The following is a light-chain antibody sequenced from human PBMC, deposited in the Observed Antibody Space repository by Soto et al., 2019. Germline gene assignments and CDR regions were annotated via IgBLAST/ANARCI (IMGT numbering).Light chain of an antibody. Sequence: QSVLTQSPSASASLGASVKLTCTLSSGHSNYAIAWHQQQPEKGPRYLMKLNSDGSHSKGDGIPDRFSGSSSGAERYLTISSLQSEDEADYYCQTWGTGIHVLFGGGTQLTVL. CDR3: QTWGTGIHVL. CDR2: LNSDGSH. CDR1: SGHSNYA. V-gene: IGLV4-69*01. J-gene: IGLJ2*01.